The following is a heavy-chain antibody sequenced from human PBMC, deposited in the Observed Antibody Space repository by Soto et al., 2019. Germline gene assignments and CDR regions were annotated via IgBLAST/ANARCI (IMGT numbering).Heavy chain of an antibody. Sequence: PSETLSLTCTVSGGSISSSYWSWIRQAPGKGLEWLAYIYDDGSANYNPSLKSRATIPLDMSKNQFSLKLTSVTAADTAVYYCARDKYCSGGSCRKNWFDPWGQGTLVTVSS. V-gene: IGHV4-59*01. CDR3: ARDKYCSGGSCRKNWFDP. CDR1: GGSISSSY. CDR2: IYDDGSA. J-gene: IGHJ5*02. D-gene: IGHD2-15*01.